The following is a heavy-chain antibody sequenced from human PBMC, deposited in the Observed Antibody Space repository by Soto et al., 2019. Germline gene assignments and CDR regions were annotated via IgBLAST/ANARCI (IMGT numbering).Heavy chain of an antibody. Sequence: QVQLVQSGAEVKKSGASVKVSCKASGYTFTSYGISWVRQAPGQGLEWMGWISAYNGNTNYAQKLQGRVTMTTDTSTSTAYMELRSLRSDDTAVYYCARDGDYYDSSGYYPHTGAFDIWAKGQWSPSRQ. V-gene: IGHV1-18*04. J-gene: IGHJ3*02. CDR2: ISAYNGNT. D-gene: IGHD3-22*01. CDR1: GYTFTSYG. CDR3: ARDGDYYDSSGYYPHTGAFDI.